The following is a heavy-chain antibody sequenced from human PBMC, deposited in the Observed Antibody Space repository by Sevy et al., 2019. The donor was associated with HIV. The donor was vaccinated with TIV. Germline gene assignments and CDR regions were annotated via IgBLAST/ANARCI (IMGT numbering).Heavy chain of an antibody. D-gene: IGHD3-22*01. CDR3: ARDRTGHTYYYDSSGYPLPNDY. CDR2: LNPNRGGT. Sequence: ASVKVSCKASGYTFTGYYMHWVRQAPGQGLEWMGWLNPNRGGTNYAQKFQGRVTMTRETSISTAYMELSRLRSDDTAVYYCARDRTGHTYYYDSSGYPLPNDYWGQGTLVTVSS. J-gene: IGHJ4*02. CDR1: GYTFTGYY. V-gene: IGHV1-2*02.